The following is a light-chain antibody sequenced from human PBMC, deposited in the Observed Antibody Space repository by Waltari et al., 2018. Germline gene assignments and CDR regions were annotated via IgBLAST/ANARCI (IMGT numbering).Light chain of an antibody. J-gene: IGLJ2*01. Sequence: QSALTQPRSVSGSPGQSVTISCTGTSIDVGGYNYVSWYQQHPGKAPKLMIYDVSKRPSGVPDRFSGSKSGNTASLTISGLQAEDEADYYCCSYREVFGGGTKLTVL. V-gene: IGLV2-11*01. CDR2: DVS. CDR1: SIDVGGYNY. CDR3: CSYREV.